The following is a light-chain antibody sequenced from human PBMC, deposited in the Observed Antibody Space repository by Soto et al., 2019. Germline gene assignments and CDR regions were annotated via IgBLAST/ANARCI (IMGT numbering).Light chain of an antibody. V-gene: IGKV3-11*01. J-gene: IGKJ1*01. CDR3: QQRDNWPWT. CDR1: QSARSN. CDR2: DVS. Sequence: EIVLTQSPATLSLSPGERATLSCRASQSARSNLAWYQHKPGQAPRLLIYDVSNRATGIPGRFSGSGFGTDFTLTISNVEPEEFAVYYCQQRDNWPWTFGQGAKVEIK.